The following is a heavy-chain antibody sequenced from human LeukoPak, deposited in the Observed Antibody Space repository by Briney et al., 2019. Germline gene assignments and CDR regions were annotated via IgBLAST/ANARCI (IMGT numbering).Heavy chain of an antibody. CDR2: ISGSGGST. J-gene: IGHJ4*02. CDR3: AQGYGSGSYYSEFDY. D-gene: IGHD3-10*01. CDR1: GFTFSSYG. V-gene: IGHV3-23*01. Sequence: PGGSLRLSCAASGFTFSSYGMSWVRQAPGKGLEWVSAISGSGGSTYYADSVKGRFTISRDNSKNTLYLQMNSLRAEDTAVYYCAQGYGSGSYYSEFDYWGQGTLVTVSS.